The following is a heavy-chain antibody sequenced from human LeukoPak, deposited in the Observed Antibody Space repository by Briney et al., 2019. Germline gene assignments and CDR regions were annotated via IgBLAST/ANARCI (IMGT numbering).Heavy chain of an antibody. CDR3: ARGPIWFGPGRPYYFDY. CDR2: INHSGST. V-gene: IGHV4-34*01. Sequence: YPSETLSLTCAVYGGSFSGYYWSWIRQPPGKGLEWIGEINHSGSTNYNPSLKSRVTISVDTSKNQFSLKLSSVTAADTAVYYCARGPIWFGPGRPYYFDYWGQGTLVTVSS. J-gene: IGHJ4*02. CDR1: GGSFSGYY. D-gene: IGHD3-10*01.